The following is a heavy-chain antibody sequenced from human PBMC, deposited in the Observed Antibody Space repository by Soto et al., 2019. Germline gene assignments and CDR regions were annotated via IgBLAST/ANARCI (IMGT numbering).Heavy chain of an antibody. CDR3: AVPGPGPAAMHYYYYGMDV. V-gene: IGHV1-58*01. D-gene: IGHD2-2*01. CDR1: GFTFTSSA. J-gene: IGHJ6*02. Sequence: QMQLVQSGPEVKKPGTSVKVSCKASGFTFTSSAVQWVRQARGQRLEWIGWIVVGSGNTNYAQKFQERATITRDMSTSTAYMELSSLRSEDTAVYYCAVPGPGPAAMHYYYYGMDVWGQGTTVTVSS. CDR2: IVVGSGNT.